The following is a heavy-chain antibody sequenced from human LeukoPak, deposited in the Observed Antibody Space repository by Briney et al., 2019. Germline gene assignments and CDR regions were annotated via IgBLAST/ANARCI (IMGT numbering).Heavy chain of an antibody. J-gene: IGHJ4*02. CDR2: ISAYNGNT. V-gene: IGHV1-18*01. CDR3: ARVLSAIIAVAAPYFDY. Sequence: ASVKVSCKASGYTFTSYGISWVRQAPGQGLEWMGWISAYNGNTNYAQKLQGRVTMTTDTSTSTAYMELRSLRSDDTAVYYCARVLSAIIAVAAPYFDYWGQGTLVTVSS. D-gene: IGHD6-19*01. CDR1: GYTFTSYG.